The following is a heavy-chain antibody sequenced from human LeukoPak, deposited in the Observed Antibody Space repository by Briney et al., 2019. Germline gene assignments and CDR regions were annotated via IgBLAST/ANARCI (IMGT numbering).Heavy chain of an antibody. CDR1: GGSISSGSYY. D-gene: IGHD3-3*01. Sequence: SQTLSLTCTVSGGSISSGSYYWRRLRQPAGEGLEWIGRIYTSGSTRYNPSLKSRVTISVDMSKNQFSLKLSSVTAADTAVYYCARGIQFLEWYFDYWGQGTLVTVSS. CDR3: ARGIQFLEWYFDY. CDR2: IYTSGST. V-gene: IGHV4-61*02. J-gene: IGHJ4*02.